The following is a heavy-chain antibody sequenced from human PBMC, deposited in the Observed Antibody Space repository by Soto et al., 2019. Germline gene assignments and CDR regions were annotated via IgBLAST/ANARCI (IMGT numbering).Heavy chain of an antibody. D-gene: IGHD1-1*01. CDR3: SHNAMRTERLRPDGFDV. Sequence: QVQLVQSGAEVRKPGSSVKVSCKSSGGTFSSYAINWVRQAPGQGLEWMGGIIPMTGSTNYAQKFLGRVTISANESTRQAYLELSSLRSDNTAVFYGSHNAMRTERLRPDGFDVWGQGKVVSVST. J-gene: IGHJ3*01. CDR2: IIPMTGST. V-gene: IGHV1-69*01. CDR1: GGTFSSYA.